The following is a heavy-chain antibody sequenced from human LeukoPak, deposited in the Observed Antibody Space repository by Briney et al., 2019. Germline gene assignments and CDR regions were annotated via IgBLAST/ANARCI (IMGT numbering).Heavy chain of an antibody. CDR3: TMHYYGSGSYNSFDY. CDR1: GFTFSNAW. D-gene: IGHD3-10*01. Sequence: GGSLRLSCAASGFTFSNAWMSWVRQAPGKGLEWVGRIESKTDGGTTDYAAPVKGRFTISRDDSKNTLYLQMNSLKTEDTAVYYCTMHYYGSGSYNSFDYWGQGTLVTVSS. CDR2: IESKTDGGTT. V-gene: IGHV3-15*04. J-gene: IGHJ4*02.